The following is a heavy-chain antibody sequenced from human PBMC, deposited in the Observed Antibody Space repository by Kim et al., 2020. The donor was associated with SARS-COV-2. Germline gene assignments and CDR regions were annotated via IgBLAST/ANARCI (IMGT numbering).Heavy chain of an antibody. D-gene: IGHD6-13*01. CDR3: AGVLTGSRWFDP. J-gene: IGHJ5*02. Sequence: SNPALKRRVTHSVDTSKNQFSLKLTSVTAADTAVYYCAGVLTGSRWFDPWGQGTLVTVSS. V-gene: IGHV4-31*02.